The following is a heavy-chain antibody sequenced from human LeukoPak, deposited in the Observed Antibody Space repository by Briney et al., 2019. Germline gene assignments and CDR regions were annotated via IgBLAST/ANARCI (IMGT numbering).Heavy chain of an antibody. CDR1: GGSFSGYY. Sequence: PSETLSLTCAVYGGSFSGYYWSWIRQPPGKGLEWIGEINHSGSTNYNPSLKSRVAISVDRSKNQFSLKLSSVTAADTAVYYCARSNYYGSGSYVITWFDPWGQGTLVTVSS. D-gene: IGHD3-10*01. J-gene: IGHJ5*02. CDR2: INHSGST. CDR3: ARSNYYGSGSYVITWFDP. V-gene: IGHV4-34*01.